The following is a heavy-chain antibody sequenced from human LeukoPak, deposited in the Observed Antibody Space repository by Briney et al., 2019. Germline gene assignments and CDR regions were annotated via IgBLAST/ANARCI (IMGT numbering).Heavy chain of an antibody. J-gene: IGHJ6*02. CDR3: ARDGEPRYWGSGYYYGMDV. V-gene: IGHV3-23*01. Sequence: GGSLRLSCAASGFTFSTYAMNWVRQAPGKGLEWVSSLSGSASSRYYADSVKGRFTISRDNSKNTLSLQMNSLRADDTAVYYCARDGEPRYWGSGYYYGMDVWGQGTTVTVSS. D-gene: IGHD7-27*01. CDR1: GFTFSTYA. CDR2: LSGSASSR.